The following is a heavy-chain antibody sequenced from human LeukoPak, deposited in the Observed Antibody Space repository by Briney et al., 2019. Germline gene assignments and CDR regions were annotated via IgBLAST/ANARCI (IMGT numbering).Heavy chain of an antibody. CDR1: GGSISSGGHY. D-gene: IGHD4-23*01. CDR3: ARVSRRGLRWTSLDDY. V-gene: IGHV4-31*03. CDR2: IYYSGST. Sequence: SETLSLTCTVSGGSISSGGHYWSWIRQHPGKGLEWIGYIYYSGSTYYNPSLKSRVTISVDTSKNQFSLKLSSVTAADTAVYYCARVSRRGLRWTSLDDYWGQGTLVTVSS. J-gene: IGHJ4*02.